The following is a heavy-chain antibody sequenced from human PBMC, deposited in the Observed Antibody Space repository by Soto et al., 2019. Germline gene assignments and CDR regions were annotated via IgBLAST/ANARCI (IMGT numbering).Heavy chain of an antibody. D-gene: IGHD3-10*01. CDR3: ARGKYYSNAFDI. CDR2: IYYSGST. Sequence: SETLSLTCTVSGGSISSGGYYWSWIRQHPGKGLEWIGYIYYSGSTYYNPSLKSRVTISVDTSKNQFSLKLSSVTAADTAVYYCARGKYYSNAFDIWGQGTMVTVSS. V-gene: IGHV4-31*03. CDR1: GGSISSGGYY. J-gene: IGHJ3*02.